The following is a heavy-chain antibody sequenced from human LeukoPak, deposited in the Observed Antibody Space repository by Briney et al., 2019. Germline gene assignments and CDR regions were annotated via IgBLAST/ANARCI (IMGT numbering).Heavy chain of an antibody. CDR3: ARGAIAYFYDSSGYYDY. J-gene: IGHJ4*02. V-gene: IGHV4-59*01. CDR2: IYYSGST. D-gene: IGHD3-22*01. Sequence: SETLSLTCTVSGGSISSYYWSWIRQPPGKGLEWIGYIYYSGSTNCNPSLKSRVTISVDTSKNQFSLKLSSVTAADTAVYYCARGAIAYFYDSSGYYDYWGQGTLVTVSS. CDR1: GGSISSYY.